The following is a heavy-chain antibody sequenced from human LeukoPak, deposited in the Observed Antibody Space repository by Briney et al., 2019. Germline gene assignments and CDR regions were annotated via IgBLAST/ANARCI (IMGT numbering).Heavy chain of an antibody. CDR2: ISYDGSNK. J-gene: IGHJ4*02. V-gene: IGHV3-30*04. Sequence: GGSLRLSCAASGFTFSSYAMHRVRQAPGKGLEWVAVISYDGSNKYYADSVKGRFTISRDNSKNTLYLQMNSLRAEDTAVYYCARDAVVRGWIDYWGQGTLVTVSS. D-gene: IGHD5-12*01. CDR3: ARDAVVRGWIDY. CDR1: GFTFSSYA.